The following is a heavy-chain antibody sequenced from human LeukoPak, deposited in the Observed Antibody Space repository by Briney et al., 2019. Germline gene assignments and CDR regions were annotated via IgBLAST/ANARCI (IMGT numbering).Heavy chain of an antibody. D-gene: IGHD4-11*01. CDR3: ARGDDYITDY. CDR2: IYYSGST. Sequence: SETLSLTCTVSGGSISSYYWSWIRQPPGKGLEWIGYIYYSGSTNYNPSLKCRVTISVDTSKNQFSLKLSSVTAADTAVYYCARGDDYITDYWGQGTLVTVSS. V-gene: IGHV4-59*01. CDR1: GGSISSYY. J-gene: IGHJ4*02.